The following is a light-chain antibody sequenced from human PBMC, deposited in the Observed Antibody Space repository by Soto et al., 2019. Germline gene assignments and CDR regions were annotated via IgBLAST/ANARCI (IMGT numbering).Light chain of an antibody. CDR1: QTISSW. CDR3: QHYNSYSEA. Sequence: DIQMTQSPSTLXGSXXXXXXITCRASQTISSWLAWYQQKPGKAPKLLIYKASTLKSGVPSRFSGSGSGTEFTLTISSLQPDDFATYYCQHYNSYSEAFGQGTKVDI. V-gene: IGKV1-5*03. CDR2: KAS. J-gene: IGKJ1*01.